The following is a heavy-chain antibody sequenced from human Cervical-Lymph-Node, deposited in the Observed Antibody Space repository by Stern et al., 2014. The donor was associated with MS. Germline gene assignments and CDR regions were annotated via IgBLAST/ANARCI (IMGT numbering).Heavy chain of an antibody. J-gene: IGHJ3*02. D-gene: IGHD3-22*01. CDR2: IHYSGST. Sequence: QVQLQESGPGLVQPSETLSLPCTVSGGSISTFYWNWIRQSPGQGLEWISQIHYSGSTNYNPSLKSRVPISVDTSKNQFSLNLRSVTAADTAVYFCARRDYYDSSGYYDDAFDIWGQGTMVTVSS. CDR1: GGSISTFY. CDR3: ARRDYYDSSGYYDDAFDI. V-gene: IGHV4-59*01.